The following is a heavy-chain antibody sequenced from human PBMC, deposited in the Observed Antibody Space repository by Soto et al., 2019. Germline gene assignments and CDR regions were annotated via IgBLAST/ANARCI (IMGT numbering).Heavy chain of an antibody. D-gene: IGHD3-22*01. CDR1: GDSISRSHW. J-gene: IGHJ4*02. CDR2: ISPSGIT. CDR3: ARVRYDRSGFDH. Sequence: QVQLQESGPGLVRPSGALSVTCAVSGDSISRSHWWSWVRQSPGKGLEWIGEISPSGITNYNPSPKSRVTISEDKSKNQLSLKLTSVTAADTAVYYCARVRYDRSGFDHWGQGTLVSVSS. V-gene: IGHV4-4*02.